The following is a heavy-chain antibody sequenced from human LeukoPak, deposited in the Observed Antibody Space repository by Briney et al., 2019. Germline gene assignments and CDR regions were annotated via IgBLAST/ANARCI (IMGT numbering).Heavy chain of an antibody. CDR1: GFTFSSYE. CDR2: ISSSGNTI. D-gene: IGHD3-10*01. J-gene: IGHJ4*02. CDR3: ASGFGIN. V-gene: IGHV3-48*03. Sequence: PGGSLRLSCAASGFTFSSYEMNWVRQAPGKGLEWLSYISSSGNTIYYADSVKGRFTISRDNAKDSLFLQMNSLRVEDTAVYYCASGFGINWGQGTLVTVSS.